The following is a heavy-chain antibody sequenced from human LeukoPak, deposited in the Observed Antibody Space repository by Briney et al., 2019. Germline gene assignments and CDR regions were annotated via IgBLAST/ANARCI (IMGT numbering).Heavy chain of an antibody. CDR2: ISGSGGST. Sequence: SGGSLRLSCAASGFTFSSYAMSWFRQAPGKGLEWVSAISGSGGSTYYADSVKGRFTISRDNSKNTLYLQMNSLRAEDTAVYYCAKEGSDFWSGFYYYYYMDVWGKGTTVTVSS. D-gene: IGHD3-3*01. CDR3: AKEGSDFWSGFYYYYYMDV. V-gene: IGHV3-23*01. CDR1: GFTFSSYA. J-gene: IGHJ6*03.